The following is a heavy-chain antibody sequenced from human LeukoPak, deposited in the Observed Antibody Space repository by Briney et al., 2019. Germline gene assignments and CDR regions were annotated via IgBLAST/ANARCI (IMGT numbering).Heavy chain of an antibody. Sequence: ASVKVSCKASGGTFSGYPISCVRQAPGQGLEWMGRIIPILGIANYAQKFQGRVTITADKSTSTAYMELSSLRSEDTAVYYCARDLLRYSSSFASDYWGQGTLVTVSS. V-gene: IGHV1-69*04. CDR1: GGTFSGYP. CDR2: IIPILGIA. J-gene: IGHJ4*02. CDR3: ARDLLRYSSSFASDY. D-gene: IGHD6-6*01.